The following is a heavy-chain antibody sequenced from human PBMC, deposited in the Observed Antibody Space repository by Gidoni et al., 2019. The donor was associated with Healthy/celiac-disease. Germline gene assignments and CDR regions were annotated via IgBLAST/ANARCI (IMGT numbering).Heavy chain of an antibody. J-gene: IGHJ3*02. CDR3: TRGYSYGPQENDAFDI. CDR1: GFTFSGSA. Sequence: EVQLVESGGGLVQPGGSLKLSCAASGFTFSGSAMPWVRQASGKGLEWVGRMRSKANSYATVYAASVKGRFTISRDDSKNTAYLQMNSLKTEDTAVYYCTRGYSYGPQENDAFDIWGQGTMVTVSS. CDR2: MRSKANSYAT. D-gene: IGHD5-18*01. V-gene: IGHV3-73*02.